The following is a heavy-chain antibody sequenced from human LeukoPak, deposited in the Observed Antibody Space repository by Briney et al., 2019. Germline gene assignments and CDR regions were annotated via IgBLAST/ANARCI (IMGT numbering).Heavy chain of an antibody. CDR2: IYYSGST. J-gene: IGHJ4*02. V-gene: IGHV4-59*01. CDR1: GGSISSYY. Sequence: SETLSLTCTVSGGSISSYYWSWIRQPPGKGLEWIGYIYYSGSTNYNPTLKSRVTIPVDTSKNQFSLKLSSVTAADTAVYYCARETYSGSLYFDYWGQGTLVTVSS. D-gene: IGHD1-26*01. CDR3: ARETYSGSLYFDY.